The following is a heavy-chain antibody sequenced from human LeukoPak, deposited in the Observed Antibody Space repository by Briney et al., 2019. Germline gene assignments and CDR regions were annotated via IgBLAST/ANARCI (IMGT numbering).Heavy chain of an antibody. J-gene: IGHJ3*02. CDR2: IGTAGDT. D-gene: IGHD2-15*01. CDR3: ARFCSGGSCYADAFDI. V-gene: IGHV3-13*01. CDR1: GFTFSSYD. Sequence: GGSLRLSCAASGFTFSSYDMHWVRQATGKGLEWVSAIGTAGDTYYPGSVKGRFTISRENAKNSLYLQMNSLRAGDTAVYYCARFCSGGSCYADAFDIWGQGTMVTVSS.